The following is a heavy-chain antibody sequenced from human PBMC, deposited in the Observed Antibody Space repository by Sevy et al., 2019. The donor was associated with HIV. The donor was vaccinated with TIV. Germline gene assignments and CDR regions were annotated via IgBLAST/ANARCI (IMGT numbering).Heavy chain of an antibody. CDR1: GFTFGDYA. Sequence: GGSLRLSCTASGFTFGDYAMSWFRQAPGKGLEWVGFIRSKAYGGTTEYAASVKGRFTISRDDSKSIAYLQMNSLKTEDTAVYYCTGEPDTVMVDSHYYYYGMDVWGQGTTVTVSS. CDR3: TGEPDTVMVDSHYYYYGMDV. CDR2: IRSKAYGGTT. J-gene: IGHJ6*02. V-gene: IGHV3-49*03. D-gene: IGHD5-18*01.